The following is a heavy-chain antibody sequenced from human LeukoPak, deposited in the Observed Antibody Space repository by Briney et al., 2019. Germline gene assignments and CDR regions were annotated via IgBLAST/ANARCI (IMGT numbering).Heavy chain of an antibody. CDR3: AKGDSSGYYTIDY. D-gene: IGHD3-22*01. CDR1: GGTFSSYA. Sequence: SVKVSCKASGGTFSSYAISWVRQAPGQGLEWMGRIIPIFCIANYAQKFQGRVTITADKSTSTAYKELSSLGSEDTAVYYCAKGDSSGYYTIDYWGQGTLVTVSS. V-gene: IGHV1-69*10. J-gene: IGHJ4*02. CDR2: IIPIFCIA.